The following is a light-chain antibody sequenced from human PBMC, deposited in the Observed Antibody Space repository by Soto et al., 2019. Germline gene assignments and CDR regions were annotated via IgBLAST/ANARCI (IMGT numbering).Light chain of an antibody. CDR2: GAS. V-gene: IGKV3-20*01. Sequence: EIVLTQSPGTLSLSPGERATLSCRASQSISSSYLAWYQQKPGQAPRLLIYGASIRATGIPDRFSGSGSGTDFTLTISRLEPEDFAVYYCQPYGSSPLVTFGQGTRLEIK. CDR1: QSISSSY. CDR3: QPYGSSPLVT. J-gene: IGKJ5*01.